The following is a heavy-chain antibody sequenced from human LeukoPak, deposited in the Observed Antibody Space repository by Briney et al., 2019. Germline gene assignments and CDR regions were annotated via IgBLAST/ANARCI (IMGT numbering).Heavy chain of an antibody. D-gene: IGHD3-22*01. Sequence: SGPTLVKPTQTLTLTCTFSGFSLSTSGVAVGWIRQPPGKALEWLALIYWNDDKRYSPSLKSRLTITKDTSKNQVVLTMTNMDPVDTATYYCAHLDYYDSSGYYSNLHNWFDPWGQGTLVTVSS. CDR2: IYWNDDK. V-gene: IGHV2-5*01. CDR3: AHLDYYDSSGYYSNLHNWFDP. J-gene: IGHJ5*02. CDR1: GFSLSTSGVA.